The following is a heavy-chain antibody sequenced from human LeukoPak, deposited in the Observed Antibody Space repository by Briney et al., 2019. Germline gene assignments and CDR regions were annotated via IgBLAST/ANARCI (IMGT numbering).Heavy chain of an antibody. CDR2: ISSSSSYT. CDR1: GFTFSDYY. CDR3: ARVGPPVETATIYAFDI. D-gene: IGHD5-24*01. J-gene: IGHJ3*02. Sequence: GGSLRLSCAASGFTFSDYYMSWIRQAPGKGLEWVSYISSSSSYTNYADSVKGRFTISRDNAKNSLYLQMNSLRAEDTAVYYCARVGPPVETATIYAFDIWGQGTMVTVSS. V-gene: IGHV3-11*05.